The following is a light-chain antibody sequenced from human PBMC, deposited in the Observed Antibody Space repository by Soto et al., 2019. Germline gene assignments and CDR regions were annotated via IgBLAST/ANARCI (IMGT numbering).Light chain of an antibody. Sequence: QSALTQPASVSGSPGQSITISCTGTSSDVGNYDLVSWYQQHPGKAPKLMIYEGSKRPSGVSHRFSGSKAGNTAFLTISGLQAEDEADYYCSSYSTSATLVFGGGTQLTVL. CDR1: SSDVGNYDL. CDR3: SSYSTSATLV. CDR2: EGS. J-gene: IGLJ3*02. V-gene: IGLV2-23*01.